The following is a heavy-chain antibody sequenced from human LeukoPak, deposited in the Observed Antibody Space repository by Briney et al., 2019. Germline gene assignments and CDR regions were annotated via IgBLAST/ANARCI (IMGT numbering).Heavy chain of an antibody. CDR1: GFSFSSHG. V-gene: IGHV3-30*02. Sequence: GGSLRLSCAGSGFSFSSHGMHWVRQAPGKGLEWMAFIRSDGSNKYYADSVKGRFTISRDNSKNTLYLQMNSLRAEDTAVYYCARGLGAFDIWGQGTMVTVSS. CDR2: IRSDGSNK. D-gene: IGHD7-27*01. CDR3: ARGLGAFDI. J-gene: IGHJ3*02.